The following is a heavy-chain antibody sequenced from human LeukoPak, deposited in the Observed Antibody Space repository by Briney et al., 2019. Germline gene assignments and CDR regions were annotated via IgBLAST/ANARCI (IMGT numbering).Heavy chain of an antibody. D-gene: IGHD3-10*01. CDR1: GYTFTSYD. CDR3: ATCFMVRGVIACLKT. CDR2: MNPNSGNT. J-gene: IGHJ5*02. Sequence: ASVKVSCKASGYTFTSYDINWVRQATGQGLEWMGWMNPNSGNTGYAQKFQGRVTITRNTSISTAYMELSRLRSDDTAVYYCATCFMVRGVIACLKTWGQGTLVTVSS. V-gene: IGHV1-8*03.